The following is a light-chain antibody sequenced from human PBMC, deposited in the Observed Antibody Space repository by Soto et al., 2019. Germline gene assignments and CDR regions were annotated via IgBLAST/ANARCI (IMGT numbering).Light chain of an antibody. CDR2: AAS. J-gene: IGKJ3*01. Sequence: DIQLTQSPSFLSASVGDRVTITCRASQGISSSLAWYQQKPGKAPKLLIYAASTLQSGVPSRFSGSGYGTEFTLTISSLQPEDFATYYCQQLMSYPLFTFGPGTKVDI. CDR3: QQLMSYPLFT. CDR1: QGISSS. V-gene: IGKV1-9*01.